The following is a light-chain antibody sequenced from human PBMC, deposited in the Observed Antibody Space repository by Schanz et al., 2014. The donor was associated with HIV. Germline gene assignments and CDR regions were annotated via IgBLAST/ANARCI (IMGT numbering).Light chain of an antibody. V-gene: IGKV3-20*01. J-gene: IGKJ1*01. Sequence: EIVLTQSPATLSLSPGERATLSCRASQTVGRNVAWYLQRPGQAPRVLIYGASTRATGIPARFSGSGSGTDFTLTISRLEPEDFAVYYCQQYGNSPRTFGQGTKVEI. CDR3: QQYGNSPRT. CDR2: GAS. CDR1: QTVGRN.